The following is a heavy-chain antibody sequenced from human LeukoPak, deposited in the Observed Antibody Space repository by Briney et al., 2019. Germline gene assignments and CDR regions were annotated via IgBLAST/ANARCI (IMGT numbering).Heavy chain of an antibody. D-gene: IGHD3/OR15-3a*01. Sequence: SETLSLTCAVSGGSFSSNKWWSWVRQPPGKGLEWIGEIFQSAPTYNPSLRSRVTISLDEPRNQFSLNLNSVTAADTAIYYCARNGDFCLDSWGQGTPVTVSS. CDR3: ARNGDFCLDS. J-gene: IGHJ4*02. CDR1: GGSFSSNKW. V-gene: IGHV4-4*02. CDR2: IFQSAP.